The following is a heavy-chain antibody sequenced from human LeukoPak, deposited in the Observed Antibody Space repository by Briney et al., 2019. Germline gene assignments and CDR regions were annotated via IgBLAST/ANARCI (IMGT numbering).Heavy chain of an antibody. Sequence: GGSLRLSCAASGFTFSSYAMHWVRQAPGKGLECVAFIRYDGSIKYYADSVRCRITISRDNSKNTLYLQMNSLRAEDTAVYYCAKDFDTSGYYFDYWGQGTLVTVSS. D-gene: IGHD3-22*01. CDR2: IRYDGSIK. CDR1: GFTFSSYA. J-gene: IGHJ4*02. V-gene: IGHV3-30*02. CDR3: AKDFDTSGYYFDY.